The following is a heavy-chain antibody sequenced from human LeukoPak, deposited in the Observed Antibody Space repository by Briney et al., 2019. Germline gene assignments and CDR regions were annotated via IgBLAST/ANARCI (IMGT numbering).Heavy chain of an antibody. CDR1: GDSISSGNYY. V-gene: IGHV4-31*11. D-gene: IGHD3-10*01. CDR2: IYYSGST. Sequence: SETLSLTCGVSGDSISSGNYYWSWIRQHPGKGLEWIGYIYYSGSTYYNPSLKSRVIISVDTSKKQFSLNLTSVTAADTAVYYCARGAMVRGGLDYWGQGTLVIVSS. J-gene: IGHJ4*02. CDR3: ARGAMVRGGLDY.